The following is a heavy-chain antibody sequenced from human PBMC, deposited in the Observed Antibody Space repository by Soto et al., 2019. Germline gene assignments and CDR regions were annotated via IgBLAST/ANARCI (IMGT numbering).Heavy chain of an antibody. Sequence: QVQLVQSGAEVKKPGSSVKVSCKASGGTFSSYAISWVRQAPGQGLEWMGGIIPIFGTANYAQKFQGRVTITADESTRTAYMELSSLRSDDTAVYYCASGYSSSWDAAKGPYYYYYGMDVWGQGTTVTVSS. CDR1: GGTFSSYA. CDR3: ASGYSSSWDAAKGPYYYYYGMDV. V-gene: IGHV1-69*12. D-gene: IGHD6-13*01. CDR2: IIPIFGTA. J-gene: IGHJ6*02.